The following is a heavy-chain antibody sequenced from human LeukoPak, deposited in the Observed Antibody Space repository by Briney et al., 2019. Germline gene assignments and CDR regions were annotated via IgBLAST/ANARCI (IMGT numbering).Heavy chain of an antibody. V-gene: IGHV4-59*01. D-gene: IGHD3-3*01. CDR1: GGSISSYY. CDR3: ARDSLTIHAFDI. Sequence: SETLSLTCTVSGGSISSYYWSWIRQPPGKGLERIGYIYYSGSTNYNPSLKSRVTISVDTSKNQFSLKLSSVTAADTAVYYCARDSLTIHAFDIWGQGTMVTVSS. J-gene: IGHJ3*02. CDR2: IYYSGST.